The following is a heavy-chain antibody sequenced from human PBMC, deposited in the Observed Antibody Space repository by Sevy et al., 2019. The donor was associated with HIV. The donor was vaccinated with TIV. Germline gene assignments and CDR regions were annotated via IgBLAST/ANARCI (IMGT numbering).Heavy chain of an antibody. J-gene: IGHJ4*02. Sequence: GGSLRLSCAASGFTFSTYGMHWVRQAPGKGLEWVAVIWFDGSNTYYADAVKGRFTISRDIAKNTLHLQMNSLRAEDTAVYYCARDLEFYDYGDYGPAFMPDYWGQGTLVTVSS. D-gene: IGHD4-17*01. CDR3: ARDLEFYDYGDYGPAFMPDY. CDR2: IWFDGSNT. CDR1: GFTFSTYG. V-gene: IGHV3-33*01.